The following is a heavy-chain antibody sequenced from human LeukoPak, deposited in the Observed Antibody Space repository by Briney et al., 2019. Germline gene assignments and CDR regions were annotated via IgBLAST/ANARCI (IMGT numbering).Heavy chain of an antibody. V-gene: IGHV3-30*18. CDR2: ISYDGGNK. CDR3: AKDRSFYGYGMDV. Sequence: GGSLRLSCAASGFTFSSYGMHWVRQAPGKGLEWVAVISYDGGNKYYADSVKGRFTISRDNSKNTLYLQMNSLRAEDTAVYYCAKDRSFYGYGMDVWGQGTTVTASS. CDR1: GFTFSSYG. D-gene: IGHD4-17*01. J-gene: IGHJ6*02.